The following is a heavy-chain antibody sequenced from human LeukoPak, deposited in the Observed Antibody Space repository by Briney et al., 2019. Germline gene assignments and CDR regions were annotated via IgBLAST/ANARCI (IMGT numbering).Heavy chain of an antibody. CDR1: GYTLTELS. CDR3: ATSPGTVVTPFESAYYFDY. V-gene: IGHV1-24*01. D-gene: IGHD4-23*01. J-gene: IGHJ4*02. Sequence: ASVKVSCKVSGYTLTELSMHWVRQAPGKGLEWMGGFDPEDGETIYAQKFQGRVTMTEDTSTDTAYMELSSLRSEDTAVYYCATSPGTVVTPFESAYYFDYWGQGTLVTVSS. CDR2: FDPEDGET.